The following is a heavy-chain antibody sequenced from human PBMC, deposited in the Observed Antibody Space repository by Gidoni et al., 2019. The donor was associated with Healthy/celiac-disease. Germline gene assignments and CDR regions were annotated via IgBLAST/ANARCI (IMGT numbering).Heavy chain of an antibody. CDR1: GYTFTSYG. D-gene: IGHD3-9*01. J-gene: IGHJ4*02. CDR2: ISAYNGNT. CDR3: ARDFDILTGDPCPDY. Sequence: QVPLVQSGAEVKKPGASVTVSCKASGYTFTSYGISWVRQAPGQGLEWMGWISAYNGNTNYAQKLQGRVTMTTDTSTSTAYMELRSLRSDDTAVYYCARDFDILTGDPCPDYWGQGTLVTVSS. V-gene: IGHV1-18*01.